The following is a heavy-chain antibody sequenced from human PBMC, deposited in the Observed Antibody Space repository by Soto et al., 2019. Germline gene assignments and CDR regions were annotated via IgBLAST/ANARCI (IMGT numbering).Heavy chain of an antibody. CDR3: ARDKGQLVPADGY. Sequence: GGSLRLSCAPSGLTFSDYYMSWIRQAPGKGLEWVSYITSSGSSIYYADSVKGRFTISRDNAKNSLYLQMNSLRAEDTAVYYCARDKGQLVPADGYWGQGTLVTVSS. V-gene: IGHV3-11*01. CDR2: ITSSGSSI. D-gene: IGHD6-6*01. CDR1: GLTFSDYY. J-gene: IGHJ4*02.